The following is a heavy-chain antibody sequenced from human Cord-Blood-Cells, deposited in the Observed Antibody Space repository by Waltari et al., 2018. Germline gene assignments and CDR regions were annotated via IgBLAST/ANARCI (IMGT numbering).Heavy chain of an antibody. V-gene: IGHV4-39*01. J-gene: IGHJ1*01. D-gene: IGHD6-13*01. Sequence: QLQLQESGPGLVKPSETLSLTCTVSGGSISSSSSYWGWLRQPPGKGLEWIGSIYYSGSTYYNPSLKSRVTISVDTSKNQFSLKLSSVTAADTAVYYCASGIAAAGTEYFQHWGQGTLVTVSS. CDR1: GGSISSSSSY. CDR2: IYYSGST. CDR3: ASGIAAAGTEYFQH.